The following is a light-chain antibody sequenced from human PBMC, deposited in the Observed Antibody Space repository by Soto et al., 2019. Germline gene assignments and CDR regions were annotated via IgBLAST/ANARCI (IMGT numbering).Light chain of an antibody. CDR2: SAS. V-gene: IGKV1-39*01. CDR3: QQSYSTPHFT. Sequence: DIQMTQSPASLSASVGDSVTITCRTSQSISIDLNWDQKKLGRAPQLLIYSASNLQGGVPSRFSGSGSGTDFALTITSLQPEDFGTYYCQQSYSTPHFTFGPGTKVEIK. J-gene: IGKJ3*01. CDR1: QSISID.